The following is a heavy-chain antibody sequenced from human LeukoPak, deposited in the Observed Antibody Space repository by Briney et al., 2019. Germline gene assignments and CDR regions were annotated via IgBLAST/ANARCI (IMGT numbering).Heavy chain of an antibody. J-gene: IGHJ4*02. CDR1: GFTFSSYA. CDR3: AGGEATLPFDY. CDR2: ISYDGSNK. Sequence: PGRSLRLSCAASGFTFSSYAMHWVRQAPGKGLEWVAVISYDGSNKYYADSVKGRFTISRDNSKNTLYLQMNSLRAEDTAVYYCAGGEATLPFDYWGQGTLVTVSS. D-gene: IGHD1-26*01. V-gene: IGHV3-30-3*01.